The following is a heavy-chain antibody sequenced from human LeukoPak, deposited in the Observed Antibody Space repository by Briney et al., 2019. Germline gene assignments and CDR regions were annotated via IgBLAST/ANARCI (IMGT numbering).Heavy chain of an antibody. CDR1: GGSFSGYY. Sequence: SETLSLTCAVYGGSFSGYYWSWIRQPPGKGLEWIGEINHSGSTNYNPSLKSRVTISVDTSKNQFSLKLSSVTAADTAVYYCARVVVAALSYYFDYWGQGTLVTVSS. V-gene: IGHV4-34*01. CDR2: INHSGST. J-gene: IGHJ4*02. CDR3: ARVVVAALSYYFDY. D-gene: IGHD2-15*01.